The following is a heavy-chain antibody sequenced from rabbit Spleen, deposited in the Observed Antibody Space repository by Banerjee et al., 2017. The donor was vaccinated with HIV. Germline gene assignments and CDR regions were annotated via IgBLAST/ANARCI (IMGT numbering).Heavy chain of an antibody. CDR2: IAGGNSENI. Sequence: QSLEESGGGLVKPEGSLTLSCKASGFDFISSYYINWVRQAPGKGLEWIACIAGGNSENIYYATWAKGRFTISKTSSTTVTLQMTSLTAADTATYFCARDLTSVIGWNFNLWGPGTLVTVS. CDR1: GFDFISSYY. D-gene: IGHD1-1*01. CDR3: ARDLTSVIGWNFNL. J-gene: IGHJ4*01. V-gene: IGHV1S40*01.